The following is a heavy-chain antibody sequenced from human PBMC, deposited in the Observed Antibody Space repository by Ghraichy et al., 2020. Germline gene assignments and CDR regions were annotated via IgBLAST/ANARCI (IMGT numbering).Heavy chain of an antibody. CDR3: AKVFGGYYGMDV. J-gene: IGHJ6*02. CDR2: ISYDGSNK. CDR1: GFTFSSYG. D-gene: IGHD3-3*01. Sequence: GGSLRLSCAASGFTFSSYGMHWVRQAPGKGLEWVAVISYDGSNKYYADSVKGRFTISRDNSKNTLYLQMNSLRAEDTAVYYCAKVFGGYYGMDVWGQGTTVTVSS. V-gene: IGHV3-30*18.